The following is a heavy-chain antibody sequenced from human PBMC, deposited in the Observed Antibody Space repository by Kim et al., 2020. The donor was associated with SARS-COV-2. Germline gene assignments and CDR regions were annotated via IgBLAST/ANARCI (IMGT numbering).Heavy chain of an antibody. CDR3: ARSRGSSSLDY. J-gene: IGHJ4*02. CDR1: GGSISSYY. D-gene: IGHD6-13*01. CDR2: IYYSGST. V-gene: IGHV4-59*01. Sequence: SETLSLTCTVSGGSISSYYWSWIRQPPGKGLEWIGYIYYSGSTNYNPSLKSRVTISVDTSKNQFSLKLSSVTAADTAVYYCARSRGSSSLDYWGQGTLVTVSS.